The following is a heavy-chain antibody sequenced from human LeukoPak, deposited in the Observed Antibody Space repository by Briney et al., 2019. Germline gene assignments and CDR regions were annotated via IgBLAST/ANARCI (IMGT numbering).Heavy chain of an antibody. J-gene: IGHJ4*02. CDR2: IYNSGST. V-gene: IGHV4-59*01. CDR1: GGSISIYY. D-gene: IGHD3-10*01. Sequence: SETLSLTCTVSGGSISIYYWSWIRQPPGKGLEWTGYIYNSGSTNYNPSLKSRVTISVDTSKNQFSLNLGSVTAADTAVYYCVRDRELNYWGQGTLVTVSS. CDR3: VRDRELNY.